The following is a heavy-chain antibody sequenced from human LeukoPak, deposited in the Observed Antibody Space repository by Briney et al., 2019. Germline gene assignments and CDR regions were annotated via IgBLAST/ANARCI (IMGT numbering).Heavy chain of an antibody. J-gene: IGHJ4*02. CDR1: GGSISSYY. Sequence: SETLSLTCTVSGGSISSYYWSWIRQPAGKGLEWIGRIYTSGSTNYNPSLKSRVTMSVDTSKNQFSLKLSSVTAADTAVYYCARVSGLRYCSTISCSNFDYCGQGTLVTVSS. D-gene: IGHD2-2*01. CDR2: IYTSGST. CDR3: ARVSGLRYCSTISCSNFDY. V-gene: IGHV4-4*07.